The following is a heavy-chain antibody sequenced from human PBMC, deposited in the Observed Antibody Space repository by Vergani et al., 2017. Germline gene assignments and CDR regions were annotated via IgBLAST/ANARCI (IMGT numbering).Heavy chain of an antibody. D-gene: IGHD1-26*01. J-gene: IGHJ4*02. CDR1: GFTFSSYG. V-gene: IGHV3-33*01. CDR2: IWYDGSNK. CDR3: ARVDSGARGYFDY. Sequence: QVQLVESGGGVVQPGRSLRLSCAASGFTFSSYGMHWVRQAPGKGLEWVAVIWYDGSNKYYADSVKGRFTISRDNSKNTLYLQMNSLRAEDTAVYYCARVDSGARGYFDYWGQGTLVTVSS.